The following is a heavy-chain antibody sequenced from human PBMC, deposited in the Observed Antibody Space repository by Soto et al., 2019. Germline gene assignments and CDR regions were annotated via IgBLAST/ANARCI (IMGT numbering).Heavy chain of an antibody. D-gene: IGHD2-15*01. V-gene: IGHV1-69*06. CDR1: EGTFISYA. Sequence: SVKVSCKASEGTFISYAISWVRQAPGQWLEWMGGSIPIFGTANYAQKFQGRVTITADKSTSTAYMELSSLRSEDTAVYYCARSRYCSGGSCYNFDYWGQGTLVTVSS. CDR3: ARSRYCSGGSCYNFDY. J-gene: IGHJ4*02. CDR2: SIPIFGTA.